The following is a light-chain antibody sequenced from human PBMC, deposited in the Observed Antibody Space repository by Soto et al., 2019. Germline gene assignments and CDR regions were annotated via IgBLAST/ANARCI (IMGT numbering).Light chain of an antibody. J-gene: IGLJ1*01. CDR2: GVS. Sequence: QSVLTQPASVSGSPGQSITISCTGSYKYVSWYQQHPGKAPKFMIYGVSNRPSGVSNRFSGSKSGNTASLTISGLQAEDEADYYCSSDTTSSNYVFGTGTKVTVL. CDR3: SSDTTSSNYV. V-gene: IGLV2-14*01. CDR1: YKY.